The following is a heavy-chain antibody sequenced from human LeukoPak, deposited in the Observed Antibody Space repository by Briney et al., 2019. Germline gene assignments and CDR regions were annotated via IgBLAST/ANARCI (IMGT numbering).Heavy chain of an antibody. D-gene: IGHD4-17*01. CDR3: ARDFAVTTINCFDP. V-gene: IGHV3-21*01. J-gene: IGHJ5*02. CDR2: ISSSSTYI. CDR1: GFSFSRFG. Sequence: GGSLRLSCVASGFSFSRFGMNWVRQAPGKGLEWVSSISSSSTYIYYADSVKGRFTISRDNAKNSLYLQMNSLRAEDTAVYYCARDFAVTTINCFDPWGQGTLVTVSS.